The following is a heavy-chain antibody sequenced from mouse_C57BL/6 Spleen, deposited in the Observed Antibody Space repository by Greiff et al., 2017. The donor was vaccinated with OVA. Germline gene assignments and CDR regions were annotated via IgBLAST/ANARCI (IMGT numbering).Heavy chain of an antibody. CDR2: ISNGGGST. CDR3: ARLSGPYYDGSSYWYFDV. V-gene: IGHV5-12*01. J-gene: IGHJ1*03. D-gene: IGHD1-1*01. CDR1: GFTFSDYY. Sequence: EVHLVESGGGLVQPGGSLKLSCAASGFTFSDYYMYWVRQTPEKRLEWVAYISNGGGSTYYPATVKGRFTISRDNAKHTLYLQMSRLKSEDTAMYYCARLSGPYYDGSSYWYFDVWGTGTTVTVSS.